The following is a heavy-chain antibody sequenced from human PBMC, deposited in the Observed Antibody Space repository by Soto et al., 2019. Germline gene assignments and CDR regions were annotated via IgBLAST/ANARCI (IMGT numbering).Heavy chain of an antibody. Sequence: SVKVSCKASGYTFTSYYMHGVRQAPGQGLEWMGIINPSGGSTSYAQKFQGRVTMTRDTTTSTVYMELSSLRSEDTAVYYCAREHSHADGYSSSWFWFFYGMDVWG. J-gene: IGHJ6*02. CDR2: INPSGGST. CDR1: GYTFTSYY. CDR3: AREHSHADGYSSSWFWFFYGMDV. V-gene: IGHV1-46*01. D-gene: IGHD6-13*01.